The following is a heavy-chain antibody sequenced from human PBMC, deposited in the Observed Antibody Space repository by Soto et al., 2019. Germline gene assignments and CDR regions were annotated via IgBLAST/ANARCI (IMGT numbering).Heavy chain of an antibody. V-gene: IGHV4-59*13. CDR2: ISHSGRS. CDR3: ARVAMENYYGYYYYGMDV. D-gene: IGHD3-10*01. Sequence: SETLSLTCAVSGGSMSSFSWSWIRQPPGKGLEFIGSISHSGRSEYNPSLKDRIILSVDVSKNQFSLNLKSMKAADTAVYYCARVAMENYYGYYYYGMDVWGQGTTVTVSS. J-gene: IGHJ6*02. CDR1: GGSMSSFS.